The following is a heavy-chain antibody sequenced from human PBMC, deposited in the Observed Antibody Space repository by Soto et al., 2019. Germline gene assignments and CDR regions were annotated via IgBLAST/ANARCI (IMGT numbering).Heavy chain of an antibody. CDR2: ISNDGSIQ. Sequence: QVQLMESGGSVLQPGRSLRLSCAASGFTFSSYGMHWVRQAPGKGLEWVTIISNDGSIQYYGDSVKGLFTVSRDNSKNTLLMEMTSLTAEDTATYYCAKDRRDSSGTCSRCFGMDVWGQGTTGTVSS. V-gene: IGHV3-30*18. D-gene: IGHD3-22*01. CDR3: AKDRRDSSGTCSRCFGMDV. CDR1: GFTFSSYG. J-gene: IGHJ6*02.